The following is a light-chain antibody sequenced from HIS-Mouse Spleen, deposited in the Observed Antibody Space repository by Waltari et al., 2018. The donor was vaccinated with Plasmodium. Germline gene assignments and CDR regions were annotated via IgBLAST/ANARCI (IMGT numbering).Light chain of an antibody. V-gene: IGLV2-8*01. CDR3: SSYAGSNNLV. CDR2: EIS. Sequence: QSALTQPPSASGSPGQSVTISCPGTSRDVGGYNYVSWYQQHPGKAPKLMIYEISKRPSGVPGRSSGSKSGTTASLTVSGLQAEDEADYYCSSYAGSNNLVFGGGTKLTVL. J-gene: IGLJ2*01. CDR1: SRDVGGYNY.